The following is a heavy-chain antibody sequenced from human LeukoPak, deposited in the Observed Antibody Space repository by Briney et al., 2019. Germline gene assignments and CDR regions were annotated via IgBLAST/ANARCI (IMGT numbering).Heavy chain of an antibody. J-gene: IGHJ1*01. V-gene: IGHV3-30*18. D-gene: IGHD3-10*01. CDR3: AKDFGYDSGTYATD. CDR2: ISYDGGKK. Sequence: GRSLRLSCAASGFTFSSYAMHWVRQAPGKGLEWVTVISYDGGKKYYGDSVKGRFTISRDNAKNTLYLQMNSLRAEDTAVYYCAKDFGYDSGTYATDWGQGTLVTVSS. CDR1: GFTFSSYA.